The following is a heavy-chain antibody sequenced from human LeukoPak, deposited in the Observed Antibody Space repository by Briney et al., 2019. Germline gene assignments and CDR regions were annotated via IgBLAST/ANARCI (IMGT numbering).Heavy chain of an antibody. J-gene: IGHJ4*02. CDR2: INPNSGGT. D-gene: IGHD3-22*01. CDR3: ARDSSWDSSGYGFDY. Sequence: ASVKVSCKASGYTFTGYYMHWVRQAPGQGLEWMGWINPNSGGTNYAQKFQGRVTMTRDTSISTAYMELSRLRSDDTAVYYCARDSSWDSSGYGFDYWGQGTLVTVSS. CDR1: GYTFTGYY. V-gene: IGHV1-2*02.